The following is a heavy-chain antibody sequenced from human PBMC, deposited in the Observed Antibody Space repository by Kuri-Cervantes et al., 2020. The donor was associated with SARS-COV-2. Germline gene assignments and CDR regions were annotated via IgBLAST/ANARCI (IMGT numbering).Heavy chain of an antibody. CDR2: INWNGGST. D-gene: IGHD3-16*01. CDR3: AREVETGGGAFDI. Sequence: GGSLRLSCAASGFTFDDYGMSWVRQAPGKGLEWVSGINWNGGSTGYADSVKGRFTISRDNSKNTLYLQMNSLRAEDMAVYYCAREVETGGGAFDIWGQGTMVTVSS. CDR1: GFTFDDYG. J-gene: IGHJ3*02. V-gene: IGHV3-20*04.